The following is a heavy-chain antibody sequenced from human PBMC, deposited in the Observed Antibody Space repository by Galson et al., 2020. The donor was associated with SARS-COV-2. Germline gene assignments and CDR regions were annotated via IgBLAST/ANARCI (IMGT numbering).Heavy chain of an antibody. CDR2: ISGSGGST. CDR3: AKDYDGSGIYSYAFDI. D-gene: IGHD3-10*01. V-gene: IGHV3-23*01. CDR1: GFTFSSYA. J-gene: IGHJ3*02. Sequence: GGSLRLSCAASGFTFSSYAMSWVRQAPGKGLEWVSAISGSGGSTYYADSVKGRFTISRDNSKNTLYLQMNSLRAEDTAVYYCAKDYDGSGIYSYAFDIWGQGTMVTVSS.